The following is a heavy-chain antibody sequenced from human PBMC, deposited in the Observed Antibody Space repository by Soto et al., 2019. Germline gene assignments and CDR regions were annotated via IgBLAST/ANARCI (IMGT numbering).Heavy chain of an antibody. CDR3: AKDEGVGGTLGLFDY. Sequence: QVQLVESGGGAVQPGESLRLSCVASGFDFTYYAMHWVRQAPGKGLESVAVMSSAGSKIHHTDSVKGRFTIARDNSKNTLYLQMNSLRKEDTAVYFGAKDEGVGGTLGLFDYWGQGTLVSVSS. CDR1: GFDFTYYA. V-gene: IGHV3-30*18. D-gene: IGHD1-26*01. J-gene: IGHJ4*02. CDR2: MSSAGSKI.